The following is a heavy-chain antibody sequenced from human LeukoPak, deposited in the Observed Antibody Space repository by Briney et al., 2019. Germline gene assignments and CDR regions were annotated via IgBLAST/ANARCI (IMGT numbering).Heavy chain of an antibody. CDR2: IYYSGST. CDR3: ARASQYGSGSHPDY. J-gene: IGHJ4*02. V-gene: IGHV4-59*01. CDR1: GGSISSYY. Sequence: PSETLSLTCTVSGGSISSYYWSWIRQPPGKGLEWIGYIYYSGSTNYNPSLKSRVTISVDTSKNQFSLKLSSVTAADTAVYYCARASQYGSGSHPDYWGQGTLVTVSS. D-gene: IGHD3-10*01.